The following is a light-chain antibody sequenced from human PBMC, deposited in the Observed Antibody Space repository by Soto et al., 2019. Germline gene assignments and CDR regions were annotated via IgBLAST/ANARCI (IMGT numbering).Light chain of an antibody. CDR3: QQYNNWPLT. V-gene: IGKV3-15*01. J-gene: IGKJ4*01. CDR2: STF. Sequence: ERVMTQSPATLSVSPGERATLSCRASQSVSSNLAWYQQKPGQAPRLLIYSTFMRATGIPARFSGSGSVTEFTLTISSLQSEDFAVYYCQQYNNWPLTFGGGTKVEIK. CDR1: QSVSSN.